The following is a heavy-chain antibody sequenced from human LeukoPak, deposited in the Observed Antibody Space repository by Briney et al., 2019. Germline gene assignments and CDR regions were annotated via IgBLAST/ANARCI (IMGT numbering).Heavy chain of an antibody. CDR2: VNGDGSTI. J-gene: IGHJ4*02. CDR1: GFTFSSYW. CDR3: ARDAPNYDFWSGYYDW. V-gene: IGHV3-74*01. Sequence: QPGGSLRLSCAASGFTFSSYWMHWVRQAPGKGLVWVSRVNGDGSTISYADSVKGRFTISRDNSKNTLYLQMNSLRAEDTAVYYCARDAPNYDFWSGYYDWWGQGTLVTVSS. D-gene: IGHD3-3*01.